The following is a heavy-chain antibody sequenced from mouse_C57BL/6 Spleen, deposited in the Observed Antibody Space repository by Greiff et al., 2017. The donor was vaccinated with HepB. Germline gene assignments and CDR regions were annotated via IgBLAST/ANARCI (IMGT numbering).Heavy chain of an antibody. CDR2: IDPSDSET. CDR3: ARSGETYYSNFWCAY. V-gene: IGHV1-52*01. Sequence: QVQLQQPGAELVRPGSSVKLSCKASGYTFTSYWMHWVKQRPIQGLEWIGNIDPSDSETHYNQKFKDKATLTVDKSSSTAYMQLSSLTSEDSAVYYCARSGETYYSNFWCAYWGQGTLVTVSA. D-gene: IGHD2-5*01. J-gene: IGHJ3*01. CDR1: GYTFTSYW.